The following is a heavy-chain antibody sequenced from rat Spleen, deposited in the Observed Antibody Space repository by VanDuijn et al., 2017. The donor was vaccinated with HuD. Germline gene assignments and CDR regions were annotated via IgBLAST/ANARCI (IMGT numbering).Heavy chain of an antibody. V-gene: IGHV5-29*01. CDR3: ARPSTETYCFDY. D-gene: IGHD1-11*01. J-gene: IGHJ2*01. CDR2: ISYDGSST. Sequence: EVQLMESDGGLVQPGRSLKLSCAASGFTFSDYYMAWVRQAPTKGLEWVATISYDGSSTYYRDSVKGRFTISRDNAKNTLYLQMNSLRSEDTATYYCARPSTETYCFDYWGQGVMVTVSS. CDR1: GFTFSDYY.